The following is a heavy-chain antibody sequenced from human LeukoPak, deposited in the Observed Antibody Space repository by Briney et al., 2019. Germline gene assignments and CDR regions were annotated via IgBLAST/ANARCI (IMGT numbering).Heavy chain of an antibody. Sequence: GGSLRLSCAASGFTSGGYGMGWVRQAPGGGLEWVSSIRAHGRHTYYADCVGGRFTMSRDNSNHMIYLQIHSLTVDATDVSYCARDIRTLEHSDYYGWFDPWGQGTLVTVSS. V-gene: IGHV3-23*01. CDR2: IRAHGRHT. CDR3: ARDIRTLEHSDYYGWFDP. J-gene: IGHJ5*02. CDR1: GFTSGGYG. D-gene: IGHD4-11*01.